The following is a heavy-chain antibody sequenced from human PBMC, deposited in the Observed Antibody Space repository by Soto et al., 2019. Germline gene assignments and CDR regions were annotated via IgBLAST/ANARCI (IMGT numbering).Heavy chain of an antibody. CDR1: GYTFTGYY. J-gene: IGHJ6*02. CDR3: AREELAAGTIHNYGMDV. V-gene: IGHV1-2*04. D-gene: IGHD6-13*01. CDR2: INPNSGGT. Sequence: ASVKVSCKASGYTFTGYYMHWVRQAPGQGLEWMGWINPNSGGTNYAQKFQGWVTMTRDTSISTAYMELSRLRSDDTAVYYCAREELAAGTIHNYGMDVWGQGTTVIVSS.